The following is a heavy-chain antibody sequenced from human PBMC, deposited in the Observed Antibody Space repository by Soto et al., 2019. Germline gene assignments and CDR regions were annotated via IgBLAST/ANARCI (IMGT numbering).Heavy chain of an antibody. Sequence: EVQMVESGGDLVQPGGPLRLSCAASGFTFSTYWMNWVRQAPGKGLEWVANIKHDGTQKYYMDSVKGRFTISRDNAKNSLYLQISSLRVEDTAVYYCGGGDYWGQGTLVTVSS. CDR1: GFTFSTYW. D-gene: IGHD3-16*01. V-gene: IGHV3-7*01. CDR2: IKHDGTQK. J-gene: IGHJ4*02. CDR3: GGGDY.